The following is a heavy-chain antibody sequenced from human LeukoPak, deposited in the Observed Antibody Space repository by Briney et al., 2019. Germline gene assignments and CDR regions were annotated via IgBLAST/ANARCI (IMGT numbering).Heavy chain of an antibody. Sequence: SETLSLTCTVSGGSISSYYWSWIRQPAGQGLEWIGRIYSSGSTNYNPSLKSRVTMSVDTSKNQFSLELSSVTAADTALYYCARGGSAGWNGYFDYWGQGTLVTVSS. CDR2: IYSSGST. CDR3: ARGGSAGWNGYFDY. D-gene: IGHD1-1*01. J-gene: IGHJ4*02. CDR1: GGSISSYY. V-gene: IGHV4-4*07.